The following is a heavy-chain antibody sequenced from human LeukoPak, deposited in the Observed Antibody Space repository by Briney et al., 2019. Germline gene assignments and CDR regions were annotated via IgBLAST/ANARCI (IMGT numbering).Heavy chain of an antibody. J-gene: IGHJ4*02. D-gene: IGHD2-2*01. CDR1: GFTFSSYA. V-gene: IGHV3-23*01. CDR2: ISGSGASR. CDR3: AKLYCVSSGCYYDH. Sequence: GGSLRLSCAASGFTFSSYAMSWVRQAPGKGLEWVSGISGSGASRYDADSVKGRVTISRDNSKNTLYLQMNSLRAEDTAVYYCAKLYCVSSGCYYDHWGQGALVTVSS.